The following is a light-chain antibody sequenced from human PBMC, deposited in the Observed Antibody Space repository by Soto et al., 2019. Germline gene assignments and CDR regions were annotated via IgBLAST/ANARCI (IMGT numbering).Light chain of an antibody. CDR3: SSHTSGDTRV. J-gene: IGLJ1*01. V-gene: IGLV2-14*01. CDR1: SSDVGGYDY. Sequence: QSALTQPASVSGSPGQSIALSCTGTSSDVGGYDYVSWYQQHPDKAPKLIIYEVTKRPSGVSNRFAGSKSGNTASLTISGLQPDDEADYYCSSHTSGDTRVFGSGTKVTVL. CDR2: EVT.